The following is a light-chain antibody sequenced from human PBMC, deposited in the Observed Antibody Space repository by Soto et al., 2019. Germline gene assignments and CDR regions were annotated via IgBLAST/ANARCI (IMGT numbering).Light chain of an antibody. J-gene: IGLJ2*01. CDR1: SGHSSYA. CDR3: QTWGTDIVV. CDR2: LNSDGSH. V-gene: IGLV4-69*01. Sequence: QLELTQSPSASASLGASVKLTCTLSSGHSSYAFAWHQQQPEKGPRYLMKLNSDGSHSKGDGIPDRFSGSSSGAERYLTISSLQSEDEADYYCQTWGTDIVVFGGGTKLTVL.